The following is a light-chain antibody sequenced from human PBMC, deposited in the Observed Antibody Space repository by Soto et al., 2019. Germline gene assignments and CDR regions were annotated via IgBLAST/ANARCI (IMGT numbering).Light chain of an antibody. CDR3: QQYHNWPPQYT. Sequence: EIVMTQSPATLSVSPGERVTLSCRASQTISDNLAWFQQKSGQAPRLLIHAAFKRATAVPDRFSGSGSGTEFTLAISSLQSEDSAVYYCQQYHNWPPQYTFGQGTKLQIK. CDR1: QTISDN. CDR2: AAF. J-gene: IGKJ2*01. V-gene: IGKV3-15*01.